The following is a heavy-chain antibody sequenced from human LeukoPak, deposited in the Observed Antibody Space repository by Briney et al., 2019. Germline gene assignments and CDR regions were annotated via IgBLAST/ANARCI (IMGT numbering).Heavy chain of an antibody. CDR3: AKGSDLWFGET. V-gene: IGHV3-23*01. CDR2: ITGSGGST. Sequence: GTSLRLSCLVSGFTIRDYAMSCVRTAQGKGLNWLSAITGSGGSTYYADSVKGRFIISRDNSKNMLYLQMNSLRAEDTAVYYRAKGSDLWFGETWVQGTLVTVSS. J-gene: IGHJ4*02. CDR1: GFTIRDYA. D-gene: IGHD3-10*01.